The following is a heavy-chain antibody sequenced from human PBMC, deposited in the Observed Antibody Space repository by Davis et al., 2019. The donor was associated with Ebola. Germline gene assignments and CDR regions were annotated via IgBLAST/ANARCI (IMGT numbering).Heavy chain of an antibody. J-gene: IGHJ4*02. CDR1: GFTFSSYS. Sequence: GESLKISCAASGFTFSSYSMNWVRQAPGKGLEWVSYISGSASTIYYADSVKGRFTISRDNSKNTLYLQMNSLRAEDTAVYYCARDRVQLLYFDYWGQGTLVTVSS. V-gene: IGHV3-48*01. CDR3: ARDRVQLLYFDY. D-gene: IGHD2-2*02. CDR2: ISGSASTI.